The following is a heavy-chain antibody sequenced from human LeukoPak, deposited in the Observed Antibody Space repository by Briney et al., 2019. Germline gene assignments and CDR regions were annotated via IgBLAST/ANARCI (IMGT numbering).Heavy chain of an antibody. V-gene: IGHV3-30*04. J-gene: IGHJ4*02. Sequence: QPGRSLRLSCAASGFTFSSYAMHWVRQAPGKGLEWVAVISYDGSNKYYADSVKGRFTISRDNSKNTLYLQMNSLRAEDTAVYYCARGEVTLDYWGQGTLVTVSS. CDR2: ISYDGSNK. CDR1: GFTFSSYA. D-gene: IGHD2-21*02. CDR3: ARGEVTLDY.